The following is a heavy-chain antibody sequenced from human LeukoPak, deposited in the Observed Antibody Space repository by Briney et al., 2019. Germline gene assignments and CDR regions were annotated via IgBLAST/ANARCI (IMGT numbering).Heavy chain of an antibody. CDR1: GGSISSDY. CDR3: ARESGQYYYDSSGYLDY. V-gene: IGHV4-4*07. D-gene: IGHD3-22*01. CDR2: IDTSGST. Sequence: SETLSLTCTVSGGSISSDYWSWIRQPAGQGLEWIGRIDTSGSTNYNPSLKSRVTMSVDTSKNQFSLKLSSVTAADTAVYYCARESGQYYYDSSGYLDYWGQGTLVTVSS. J-gene: IGHJ4*02.